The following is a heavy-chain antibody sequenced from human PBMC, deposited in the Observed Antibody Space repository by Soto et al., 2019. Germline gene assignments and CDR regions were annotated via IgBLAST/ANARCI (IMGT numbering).Heavy chain of an antibody. CDR2: ISGSGGST. V-gene: IGHV3-23*01. CDR1: GFTFSSYA. J-gene: IGHJ4*02. CDR3: AKMIAVAGGGGDY. Sequence: EVQLLESGGGLVQPGGSLRLSCAASGFTFSSYAMSWVRQAPGKGLEWVSAISGSGGSTYYADSVKGRFTISRDNSKNTLYMQMNSLGAEDTAVYYCAKMIAVAGGGGDYWGQGTLVTVSS. D-gene: IGHD6-19*01.